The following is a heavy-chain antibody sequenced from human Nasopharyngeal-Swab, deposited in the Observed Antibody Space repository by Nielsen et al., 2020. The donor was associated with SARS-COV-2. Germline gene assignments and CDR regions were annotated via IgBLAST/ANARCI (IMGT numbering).Heavy chain of an antibody. D-gene: IGHD3-3*01. V-gene: IGHV3-23*01. J-gene: IGHJ4*02. CDR2: ISGSGGTT. CDR1: GFTFSSYA. Sequence: GGSLRLSCEASGFTFSSYAMSWVRQAPGKGLEWISGISGSGGTTYYADSVKGRFTISRDNSNSTLYLQMNSLRAEDTAVYYCARGFRGFSDWGQGTLVTVSS. CDR3: ARGFRGFSD.